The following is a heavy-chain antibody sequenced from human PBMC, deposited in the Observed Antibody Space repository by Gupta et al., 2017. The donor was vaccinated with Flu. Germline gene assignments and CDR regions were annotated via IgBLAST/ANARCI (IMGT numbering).Heavy chain of an antibody. Sequence: EVQLVESGGGLIQPGGSLRLSCAASGFTVSSNYMSWVRQAPGKGLEWVSVIYSGGSTYYADSVKGRFTISRDNSKNTLYLQMNSLRAEDTAVYYCARAWGEDCSSTSCYSYYYYYMDVWGKGTTVTVSS. V-gene: IGHV3-53*01. CDR1: GFTVSSNY. D-gene: IGHD2-2*02. J-gene: IGHJ6*03. CDR2: IYSGGST. CDR3: ARAWGEDCSSTSCYSYYYYYMDV.